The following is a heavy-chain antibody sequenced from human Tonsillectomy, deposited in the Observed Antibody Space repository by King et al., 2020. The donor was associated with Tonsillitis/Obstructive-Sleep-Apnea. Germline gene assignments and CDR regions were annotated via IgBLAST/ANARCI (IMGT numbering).Heavy chain of an antibody. J-gene: IGHJ6*03. Sequence: VQLQQWGAGLLKPSETLSLTCAVYGGSFSGYYWSWIRQPPGKGLEWNGEINHSGSTNYNPSLKSRVTISVDTSKNHFSLSLSSVTAADTAVYYCARGDIVVVVAANGYYYYMDVWGKGTTVTVSS. V-gene: IGHV4-34*01. CDR3: ARGDIVVVVAANGYYYYMDV. CDR1: GGSFSGYY. CDR2: INHSGST. D-gene: IGHD2-15*01.